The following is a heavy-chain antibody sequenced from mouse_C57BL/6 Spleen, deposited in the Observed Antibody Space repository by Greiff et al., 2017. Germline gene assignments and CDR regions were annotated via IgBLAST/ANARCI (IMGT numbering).Heavy chain of an antibody. CDR2: INPSNGGT. CDR1: GYTFTSYW. Sequence: QVQLQQPGTELVKPGASVKLSCKASGYTFTSYWMHWVKQRPGQGLEWIGNINPSNGGTNYNEKFKSKATLTVDKSSSTAYMQLSSLTSEDSVVYFCARHEDYYGSSPYFDSWGQGTTLTVSS. J-gene: IGHJ2*01. CDR3: ARHEDYYGSSPYFDS. V-gene: IGHV1-53*01. D-gene: IGHD1-1*01.